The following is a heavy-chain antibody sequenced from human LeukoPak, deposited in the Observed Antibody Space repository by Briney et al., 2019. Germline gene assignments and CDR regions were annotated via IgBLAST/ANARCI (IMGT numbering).Heavy chain of an antibody. CDR1: GDSISSTSYY. J-gene: IGHJ4*02. V-gene: IGHV4-61*02. Sequence: SETLSLTCTVSGDSISSTSYYWSWIRQPAGKGLEWIGRIYTGGSTNYNPSLKSRVTMSADASKNQFSLKLSSVTAADTAVYYCASRKLGNDYWGQGTLVTVSS. CDR3: ASRKLGNDY. CDR2: IYTGGST. D-gene: IGHD7-27*01.